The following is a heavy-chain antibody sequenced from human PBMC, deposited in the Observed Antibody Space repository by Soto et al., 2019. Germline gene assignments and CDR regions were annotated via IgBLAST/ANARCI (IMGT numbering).Heavy chain of an antibody. CDR2: IGPESGAT. CDR3: GRGRSGQIVIFY. CDR1: GYTFTGHY. D-gene: IGHD3-3*02. V-gene: IGHV1-2*02. J-gene: IGHJ4*02. Sequence: GASVKVSCKTSGYTFTGHYIHWLRQSPQQGPEWMGEIGPESGATRYAQKFRGRVTMTMDTSITTVYMELKNLSPDDTAVYYCGRGRSGQIVIFYWGQGTPVTVSS.